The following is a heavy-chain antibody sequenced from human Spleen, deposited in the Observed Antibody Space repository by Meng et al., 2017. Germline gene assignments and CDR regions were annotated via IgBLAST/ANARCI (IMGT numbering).Heavy chain of an antibody. D-gene: IGHD1-26*01. CDR1: GFTFSSYA. CDR2: ISGSGGST. V-gene: IGHV3-23*01. CDR3: AKDQGGSYYIDVVGDS. J-gene: IGHJ5*02. Sequence: GESLKISCAASGFTFSSYAMSWVRQAPGKGLEWVSAISGSGGSTYYADSVKGRFTISRDNSKNTLYLQMNSLRDEDTALYYCAKDQGGSYYIDVVGDSWGQGTLVTVSS.